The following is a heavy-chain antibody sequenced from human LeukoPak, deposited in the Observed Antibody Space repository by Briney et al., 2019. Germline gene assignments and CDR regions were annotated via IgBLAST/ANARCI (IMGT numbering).Heavy chain of an antibody. Sequence: GGSLRLSCAASGFTFRNYWMSWVRQAPGKGLEWVSAISGSGGSTYYADSVKGRFTISRDNYKNTLYLQMNRLRAEDTAVYYCAKGGSFDYWGQGTLVTVSS. CDR2: ISGSGGST. V-gene: IGHV3-23*01. CDR1: GFTFRNYW. J-gene: IGHJ4*02. D-gene: IGHD3-10*01. CDR3: AKGGSFDY.